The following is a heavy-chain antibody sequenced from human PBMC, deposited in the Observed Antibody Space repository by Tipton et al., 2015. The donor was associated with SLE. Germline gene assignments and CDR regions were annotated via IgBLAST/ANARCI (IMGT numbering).Heavy chain of an antibody. Sequence: SLRLSCAASGFTFSNYWMQWVRRSPEKGLEFVSRIKSDGTSTTYADSVRGRFTISRDNAKNTLYLQMNSLRVEDTAVYYCARPIAEGYFDILNVWGQGTLVTVSS. J-gene: IGHJ4*02. CDR3: ARPIAEGYFDILNV. CDR1: GFTFSNYW. CDR2: IKSDGTST. V-gene: IGHV3-74*01. D-gene: IGHD3-9*01.